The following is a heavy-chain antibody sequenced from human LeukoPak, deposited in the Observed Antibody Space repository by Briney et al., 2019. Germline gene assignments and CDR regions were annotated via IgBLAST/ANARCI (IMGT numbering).Heavy chain of an antibody. D-gene: IGHD4-17*01. J-gene: IGHJ4*02. CDR2: IYYSGRT. Sequence: PSETLSLTCTVSGGSISSYYWSWIRQPPGTGLERIGYIYYSGRTNYTPPLKSRVTISVDTSKNQFSLKLSSVTAADTAVYYCARVSDYGDGFDYWGQGTLVTVSS. CDR1: GGSISSYY. CDR3: ARVSDYGDGFDY. V-gene: IGHV4-59*01.